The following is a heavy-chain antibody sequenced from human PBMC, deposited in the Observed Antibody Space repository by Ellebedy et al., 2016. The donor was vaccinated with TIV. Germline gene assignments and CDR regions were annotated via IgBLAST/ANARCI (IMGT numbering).Heavy chain of an antibody. CDR3: AKDADPDLYYTKYPMGTAFDI. Sequence: GESLKISXVASGFTLRDYAMSWVRQAPGKGLEWVSTLSGSGFSTYYADSVKGRFTMYRDNSNNTLYLETNSLRAEDTAMYYCAKDADPDLYYTKYPMGTAFDIWGQGTMVTVSS. J-gene: IGHJ3*02. CDR1: GFTLRDYA. D-gene: IGHD3-3*01. CDR2: LSGSGFST. V-gene: IGHV3-23*01.